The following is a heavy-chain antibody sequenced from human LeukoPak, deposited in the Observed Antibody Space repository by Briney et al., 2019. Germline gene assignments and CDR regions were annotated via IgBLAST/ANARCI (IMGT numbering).Heavy chain of an antibody. CDR3: ARHRFDHYDY. J-gene: IGHJ4*02. CDR2: IYYSGST. D-gene: IGHD3-9*01. V-gene: IGHV4-39*01. CDR1: GGSISSSSYY. Sequence: SETLSLTCTVSGGSISSSSYYWGWIRQPPGKGLERIGSIYYSGSTYYNPSLKSRVTISVDTSKNQFSLKLSSVTAADTAVYYCARHRFDHYDYWGQGTLVTVSS.